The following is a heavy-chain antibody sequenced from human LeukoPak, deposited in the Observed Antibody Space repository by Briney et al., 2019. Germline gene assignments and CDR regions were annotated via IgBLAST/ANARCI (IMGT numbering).Heavy chain of an antibody. CDR3: VEEQLVQQYNWFDP. CDR1: GYTFTSYG. CDR2: ISAYNGNT. Sequence: ASVKVSCKASGYTFTSYGISWVRQAPGQGLEWMGWISAYNGNTNYAQKLQGRVTMTTGTSTSTAYLELRSLRSDDTAVYYCVEEQLVQQYNWFDPWGQGTLVTVSS. J-gene: IGHJ5*02. D-gene: IGHD6-6*01. V-gene: IGHV1-18*01.